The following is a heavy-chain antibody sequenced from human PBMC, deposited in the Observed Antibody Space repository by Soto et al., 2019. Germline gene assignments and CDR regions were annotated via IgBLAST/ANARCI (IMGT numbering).Heavy chain of an antibody. J-gene: IGHJ6*02. D-gene: IGHD3-22*01. CDR2: IWYDGSNK. CDR1: GFTFSSYG. Sequence: GGSLRLSXAASGFTFSSYGMHWGRKAPGKGLEWVAVIWYDGSNKYYADSVKGRFTISRDNSKNTLYLQMNSLRAEDTAVYYCARDWLYDSSGYYYYYYYGMDVWGQGTTVTVSS. V-gene: IGHV3-33*01. CDR3: ARDWLYDSSGYYYYYYYGMDV.